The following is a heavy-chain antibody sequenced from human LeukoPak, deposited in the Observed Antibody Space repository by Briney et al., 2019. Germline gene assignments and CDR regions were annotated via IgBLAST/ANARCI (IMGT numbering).Heavy chain of an antibody. V-gene: IGHV3-23*01. CDR1: GSTFSSHT. CDR3: AKAIYDYVWGSYDY. Sequence: GGSLRLSCAASGSTFSSHTMNWVRQAPGKGLEWVSAISGSGGSTYYADSVKGRFTISRDNSKNTLYLQMNSLRAEDTAVYYCAKAIYDYVWGSYDYWGQGTLVTVSS. D-gene: IGHD3-16*01. J-gene: IGHJ4*02. CDR2: ISGSGGST.